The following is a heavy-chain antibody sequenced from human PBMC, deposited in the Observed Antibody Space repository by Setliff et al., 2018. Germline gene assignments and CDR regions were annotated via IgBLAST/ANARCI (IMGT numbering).Heavy chain of an antibody. V-gene: IGHV4-38-2*01. CDR2: VLHSGRT. CDR3: ARLDTNTYATFDY. D-gene: IGHD5-18*01. Sequence: PSETLSLTCAVSGFSIISNYYWAWIRQPPGKGLEWIGSVLHSGRTPYNPSLKSRVTISADTSKNQFSLKLPSVTAADTAVHYCARLDTNTYATFDYWGQGTLVTVSS. CDR1: GFSIISNYY. J-gene: IGHJ4*02.